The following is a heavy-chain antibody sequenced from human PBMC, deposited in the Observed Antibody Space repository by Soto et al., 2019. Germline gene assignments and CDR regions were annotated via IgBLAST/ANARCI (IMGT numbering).Heavy chain of an antibody. CDR3: ASIHYYGSGSFWFDP. CDR2: IYHSGST. V-gene: IGHV4-4*02. Sequence: LSLTCAVSGGSISSSNWWSWVRQPPGMGLEWIGQIYHSGSTNYNPSLKSRVTISVDKSKNQFSLNLRSVTAADTAVYYCASIHYYGSGSFWFDPWGQGTLVTVSS. D-gene: IGHD3-10*01. J-gene: IGHJ5*02. CDR1: GGSISSSNW.